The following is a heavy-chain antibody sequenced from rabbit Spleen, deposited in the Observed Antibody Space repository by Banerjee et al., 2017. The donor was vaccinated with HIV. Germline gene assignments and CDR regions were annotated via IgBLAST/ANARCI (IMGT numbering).Heavy chain of an antibody. CDR1: GFSFSGRDV. J-gene: IGHJ4*01. D-gene: IGHD1-1*01. V-gene: IGHV1S45*01. CDR3: ARDLTAVIGWNFNL. CDR2: MNTETGKG. Sequence: QEQLEESGGGLVKPEGSLTLTCKASGFSFSGRDVMCWVRQAPGKGLEWIACMNTETGKGVYANWAKGRFAISKAPTTTVTLQMTSLAAADTATYFCARDLTAVIGWNFNLWGPGTLVTVS.